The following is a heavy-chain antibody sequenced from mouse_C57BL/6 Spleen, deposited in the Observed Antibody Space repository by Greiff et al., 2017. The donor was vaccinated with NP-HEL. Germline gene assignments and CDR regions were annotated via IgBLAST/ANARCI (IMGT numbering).Heavy chain of an antibody. D-gene: IGHD1-1*01. V-gene: IGHV1-15*01. Sequence: QVQLKQSGAELVRPGASVTLSCKASGYTFTDYEMHWVKQTPVHGLEWIGAIDPETGGTAYNQKFKGKAILTADKSSSTAYMELRSLTSEDSAVYYCTRLPHTTVGYWGQGTTLTVSS. CDR2: IDPETGGT. CDR1: GYTFTDYE. CDR3: TRLPHTTVGY. J-gene: IGHJ2*01.